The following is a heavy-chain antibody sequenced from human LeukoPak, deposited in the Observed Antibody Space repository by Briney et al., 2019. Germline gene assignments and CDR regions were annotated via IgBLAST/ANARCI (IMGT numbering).Heavy chain of an antibody. CDR3: ARDLMGIAYRGAFYY. D-gene: IGHD6-13*01. CDR1: GFTFSDYY. CDR2: SSSGSTI. V-gene: IGHV3-11*01. Sequence: GGSLRLSCAASGFTFSDYYMISSSGSTIYYADSVKGRSTISRDNAKNSLYLQMNSLRAEDTAVYYCARDLMGIAYRGAFYYWGQGTLVTVSS. J-gene: IGHJ4*02.